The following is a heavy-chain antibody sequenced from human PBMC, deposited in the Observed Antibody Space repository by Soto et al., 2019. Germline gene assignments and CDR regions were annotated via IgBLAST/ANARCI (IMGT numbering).Heavy chain of an antibody. J-gene: IGHJ6*02. V-gene: IGHV1-8*01. Sequence: QVQLVQSGAEVKKPGASVKVSCKASGYTFTSYDINWVRQATGQGLEWMGWMNANSGNTGYAQKFQGRLTMTRNTSKSTAYMELSSVRSEDTAVYYGARGSLLWFGELMVHYYGMDVWGQGTTVTVSS. CDR1: GYTFTSYD. CDR3: ARGSLLWFGELMVHYYGMDV. CDR2: MNANSGNT. D-gene: IGHD3-10*01.